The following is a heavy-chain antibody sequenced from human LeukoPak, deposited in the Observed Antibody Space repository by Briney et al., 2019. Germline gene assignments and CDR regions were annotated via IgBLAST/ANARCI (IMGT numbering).Heavy chain of an antibody. V-gene: IGHV4-59*08. J-gene: IGHJ5*02. D-gene: IGHD3-22*01. CDR2: IYYSGST. Sequence: SETLSLTCAVYGGSFSGYYWSWIRQPPGKGLEWIGYIYYSGSTNYNPSLKSRVTISVDTSKNQFSLKLSSVTAADTAVYYCARHYYDSSGYSGSEFDPWGQGTLVTVSS. CDR1: GGSFSGYY. CDR3: ARHYYDSSGYSGSEFDP.